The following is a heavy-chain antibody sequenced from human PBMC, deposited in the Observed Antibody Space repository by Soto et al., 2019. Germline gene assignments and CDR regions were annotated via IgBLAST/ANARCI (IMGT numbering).Heavy chain of an antibody. J-gene: IGHJ5*02. V-gene: IGHV1-18*01. D-gene: IGHD3-22*01. Sequence: QVQLVQSGAEVRKPGASVKVSCKASGYTFTSYGISWVRQAPGQGLEWMGWISAYNGNTNYAQKLQDRVTMTTDTSTSTAYMELRSLRSDDTAVYYCARDLPYDTSGYQHRMDWFDPWGQGTLVTVSS. CDR2: ISAYNGNT. CDR3: ARDLPYDTSGYQHRMDWFDP. CDR1: GYTFTSYG.